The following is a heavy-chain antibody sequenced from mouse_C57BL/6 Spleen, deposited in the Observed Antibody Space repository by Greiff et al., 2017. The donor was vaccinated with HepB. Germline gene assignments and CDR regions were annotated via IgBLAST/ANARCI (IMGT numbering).Heavy chain of an antibody. Sequence: VQLQQSGPELVKPGASVKISCKASGYAFSSSWMNWVKQRPGKGLEWIGRIYPGDGDTNYNGKCKGKATLTADKSSSTAYMQLSSLTSEDSAVYFCARSGPYAMDYWGQGTSVTVSS. CDR2: IYPGDGDT. J-gene: IGHJ4*01. D-gene: IGHD4-1*01. CDR1: GYAFSSSW. CDR3: ARSGPYAMDY. V-gene: IGHV1-82*01.